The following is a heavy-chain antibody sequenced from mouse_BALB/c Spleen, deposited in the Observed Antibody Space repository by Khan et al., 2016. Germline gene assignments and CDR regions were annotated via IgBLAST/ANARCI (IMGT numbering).Heavy chain of an antibody. CDR2: ISYSGGT. D-gene: IGHD1-2*01. V-gene: IGHV3-2*02. Sequence: EVKLLESGPGLVKPSQSLSLTCTVTGYSITSGYGWNWIRQFPGNKLEWMGYISYSGGTNYNPSLKSRISITRDTSKNQFFLQLNSVTTEETATYYCARTARIKYWGQGTTLTVSS. CDR1: GYSITSGYG. J-gene: IGHJ2*01. CDR3: ARTARIKY.